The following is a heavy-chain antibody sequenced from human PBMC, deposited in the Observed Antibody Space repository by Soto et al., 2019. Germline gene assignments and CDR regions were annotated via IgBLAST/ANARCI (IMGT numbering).Heavy chain of an antibody. CDR1: GFSFSTYG. V-gene: IGHV3-30*18. Sequence: QVHLVESGGGVVQPGRSLRLSCAASGFSFSTYGMHWVRQAPGKGLEWVAFISNDGSNKYYADSVKGRFTISRDNSKNTLYLQMNSLRAEDTAVYYCANGFGNDWAFAYWGQGTLVTVSS. CDR3: ANGFGNDWAFAY. D-gene: IGHD1-1*01. J-gene: IGHJ4*02. CDR2: ISNDGSNK.